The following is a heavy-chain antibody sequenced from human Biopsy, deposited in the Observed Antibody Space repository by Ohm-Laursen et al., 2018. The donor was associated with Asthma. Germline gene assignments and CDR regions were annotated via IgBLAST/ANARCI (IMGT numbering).Heavy chain of an antibody. D-gene: IGHD6-13*01. CDR1: GFTFRDYY. J-gene: IGHJ4*02. CDR3: ARGYGTSWYFGY. V-gene: IGHV3-11*01. CDR2: ISSRGSNI. Sequence: SLRLSCAASGFTFRDYYMTWIRQAPGKGLAWVAYISSRGSNIFYADSVKGRFTISRDNAKKSLFLEMNSLTVEDTAVYFCARGYGTSWYFGYWGQGTLVTVSS.